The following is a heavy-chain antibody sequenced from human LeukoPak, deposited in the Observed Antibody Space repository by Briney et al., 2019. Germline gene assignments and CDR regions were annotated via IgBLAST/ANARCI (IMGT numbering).Heavy chain of an antibody. CDR1: GYRFTSYW. D-gene: IGHD6-13*01. CDR2: IYPGDSDT. Sequence: GESLKIPCQGSGYRFTSYWIAWVRQMPGKGLEWMGMIYPGDSDTRYSPSFQGQVTISADKSISTAYLQWSSLKASDTAMYYCARHGSSSWPVDYWGQGTLVTVSS. V-gene: IGHV5-51*01. CDR3: ARHGSSSWPVDY. J-gene: IGHJ4*02.